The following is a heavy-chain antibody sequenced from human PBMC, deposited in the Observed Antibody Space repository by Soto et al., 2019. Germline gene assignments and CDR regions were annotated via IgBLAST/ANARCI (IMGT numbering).Heavy chain of an antibody. CDR3: ARDRLQLWSTTSYGMDV. V-gene: IGHV4-4*07. D-gene: IGHD5-18*01. J-gene: IGHJ6*02. CDR2: LYNSGTT. CDR1: GASISSYY. Sequence: SETLSLTCTVSGASISSYYWTWIRQPAGKGLEWIGRLYNSGTTDYNPSLKSRVTMSLDTSKNLFSLKLRSVTAADTAVYYCARDRLQLWSTTSYGMDVWGRGTTVTVSS.